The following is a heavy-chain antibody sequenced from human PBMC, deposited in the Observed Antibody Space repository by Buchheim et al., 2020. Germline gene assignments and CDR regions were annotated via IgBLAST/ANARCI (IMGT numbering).Heavy chain of an antibody. V-gene: IGHV4-39*01. CDR3: ARHLKRLPQNWFDP. D-gene: IGHD2-15*01. CDR1: GGSISSSSYY. Sequence: QLQLQESGPGLVKPSETLSLTCTVSGGSISSSSYYWGWIRQPPGKGLEWIGSIYYSGSTYYNPSLKSRVTISVDPSQNQFSLKLSSVTAADTAVYYCARHLKRLPQNWFDPWGQGTL. J-gene: IGHJ5*02. CDR2: IYYSGST.